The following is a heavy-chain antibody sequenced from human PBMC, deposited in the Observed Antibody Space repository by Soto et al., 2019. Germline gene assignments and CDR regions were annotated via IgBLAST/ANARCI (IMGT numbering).Heavy chain of an antibody. CDR1: GDSISSGYF. CDR3: ARGPSADKIDY. D-gene: IGHD3-3*01. CDR2: TYNSGTT. J-gene: IGHJ4*02. V-gene: IGHV4-30-4*01. Sequence: QVQLQESGPGLVEPSQTLSLTCTVSGDSISSGYFWSWIRQSPGKGLEWIGHTYNSGTTYNNPSLRSRGTISIDTSRNQFSLRLTSVTAPDTAVYYCARGPSADKIDYWGQGTLVTVSS.